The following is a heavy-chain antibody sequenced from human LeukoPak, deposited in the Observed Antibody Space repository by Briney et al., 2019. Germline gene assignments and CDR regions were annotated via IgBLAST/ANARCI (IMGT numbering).Heavy chain of an antibody. D-gene: IGHD4-17*01. V-gene: IGHV4-59*01. Sequence: PSETLSLTCTVSGGSISTYYWNWIRQPPGKGLEWIGYVYYSGRTNYNPSPKSRVTISVDTSKNQLSLKLSSVTAADTAVYYCARSLGGDYGDYSWGQGTLVTVSS. J-gene: IGHJ4*02. CDR3: ARSLGGDYGDYS. CDR2: VYYSGRT. CDR1: GGSISTYY.